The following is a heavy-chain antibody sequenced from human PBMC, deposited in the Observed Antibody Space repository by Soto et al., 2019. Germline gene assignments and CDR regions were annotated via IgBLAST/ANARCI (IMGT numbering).Heavy chain of an antibody. J-gene: IGHJ3*01. D-gene: IGHD3-10*01. CDR1: GGTFNSYA. Sequence: QVQLVQSGAEVKKPVSSVKVSCKASGGTFNSYASSWVRQAPGQVLEWMGGIIPMLTTANYAQKFQGRVTITADESTSTAYMELSSLRSDDTAVYFCARETINMVRDITITGSGGAIDVCGQVTVVTVSS. CDR2: IIPMLTTA. CDR3: ARETINMVRDITITGSGGAIDV. V-gene: IGHV1-69*01.